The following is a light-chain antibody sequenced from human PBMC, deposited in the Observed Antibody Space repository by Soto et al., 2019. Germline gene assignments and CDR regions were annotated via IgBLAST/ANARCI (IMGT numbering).Light chain of an antibody. J-gene: IGKJ3*01. Sequence: EIVLTQSPDPLSLSPGERATLSCRASQSVSSSLAWYQQKPGQAPRLLIYDASNRATGIPARFSGSGSGTDFTLTISSLEPEEFAVYYCQQRSNWPPEVTFGPGTKVDIK. V-gene: IGKV3-11*01. CDR2: DAS. CDR3: QQRSNWPPEVT. CDR1: QSVSSS.